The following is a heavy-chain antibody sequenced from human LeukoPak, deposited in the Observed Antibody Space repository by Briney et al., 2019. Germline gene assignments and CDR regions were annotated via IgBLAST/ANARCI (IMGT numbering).Heavy chain of an antibody. V-gene: IGHV7-4-1*02. J-gene: IGHJ6*02. CDR1: GYTFTSYA. Sequence: AASVKVSCKASGYTFTSYAMNWVRQAPGQGLEWMGWINTNTGNPTYAQGFTGRFVFSLDTSVSTAYLQISSLKAEDTAVYYCARDRIQLWGPDYYGMDVWGQGTTVTVSS. D-gene: IGHD5-18*01. CDR3: ARDRIQLWGPDYYGMDV. CDR2: INTNTGNP.